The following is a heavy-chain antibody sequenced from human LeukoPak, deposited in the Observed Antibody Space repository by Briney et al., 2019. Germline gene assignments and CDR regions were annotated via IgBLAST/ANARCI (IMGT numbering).Heavy chain of an antibody. CDR1: GGSISSYY. D-gene: IGHD6-6*01. V-gene: IGHV4-59*12. CDR2: IYYSGST. CDR3: AGGWVIEYSSSSRAGGYFDY. J-gene: IGHJ4*02. Sequence: SETLSLTCTVSGGSISSYYWSWIRQPPGKGLEWIGYIYYSGSTNYNPSLKSRVTISVDTSKNQFSLKLSSVTAADTAVYYCAGGWVIEYSSSSRAGGYFDYWGQGTLVTVSS.